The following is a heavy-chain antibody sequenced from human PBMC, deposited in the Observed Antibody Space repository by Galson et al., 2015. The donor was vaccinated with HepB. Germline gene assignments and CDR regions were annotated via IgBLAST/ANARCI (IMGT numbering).Heavy chain of an antibody. J-gene: IGHJ4*02. Sequence: SVKVSCKAVGYTFETYGISWVRQVPGQGLEWMGWIRVSNGNTTYAQKFQDRVTMTADRGTRTAYMEVTSLRSEDTAVYYCARDDLKVGANPDYWGQGTLVIVSS. CDR2: IRVSNGNT. V-gene: IGHV1-18*01. CDR1: GYTFETYG. CDR3: ARDDLKVGANPDY. D-gene: IGHD1-26*01.